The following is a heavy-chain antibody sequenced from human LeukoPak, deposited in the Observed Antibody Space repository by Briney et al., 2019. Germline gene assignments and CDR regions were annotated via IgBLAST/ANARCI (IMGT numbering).Heavy chain of an antibody. Sequence: GGSLRLSCAASGFTFDDYAMHWVRQAPGKGLEWVSLISWDGGSTYYADSVKGRFTISRDNSKNSLYLQMNSLRAEDTALYYCAKDPFLRAYYGSGSYYNPSPGMDVWGQGTTVTVSS. CDR2: ISWDGGST. V-gene: IGHV3-43D*03. J-gene: IGHJ6*02. CDR3: AKDPFLRAYYGSGSYYNPSPGMDV. CDR1: GFTFDDYA. D-gene: IGHD3-10*01.